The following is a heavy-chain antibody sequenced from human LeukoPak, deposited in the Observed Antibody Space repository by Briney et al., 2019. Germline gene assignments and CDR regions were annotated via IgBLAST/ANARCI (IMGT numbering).Heavy chain of an antibody. D-gene: IGHD3-3*02. CDR1: GFSFGDYY. CDR2: INSNSYTI. V-gene: IGHV3-11*04. CDR3: AREASSHFT. Sequence: GGSLRLSCAASGFSFGDYYMTWIRQAPGKGLEWIANINSNSYTIYYADSVKGRFTISRDNAKRSLYLQMNSLRAEDTAVYYCAREASSHFTWGQGTLVTVSS. J-gene: IGHJ5*02.